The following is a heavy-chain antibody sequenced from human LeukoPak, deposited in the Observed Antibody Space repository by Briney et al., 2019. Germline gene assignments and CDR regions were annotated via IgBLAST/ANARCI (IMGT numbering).Heavy chain of an antibody. V-gene: IGHV1-18*01. CDR3: ARDKSAVAGASWFDP. CDR2: ISAYNGNT. J-gene: IGHJ5*02. D-gene: IGHD6-19*01. Sequence: ASVKVSCKASGYTFTSYGISWVRQAPGQGLEWMGWISAYNGNTNYAQKLQGRVTMTTDTSTSTAYMELRSLRSDDTAVYYCARDKSAVAGASWFDPWGQGTLVTVSS. CDR1: GYTFTSYG.